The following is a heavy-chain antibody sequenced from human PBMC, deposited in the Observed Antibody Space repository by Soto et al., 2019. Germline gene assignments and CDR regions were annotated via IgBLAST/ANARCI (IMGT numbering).Heavy chain of an antibody. CDR1: GYSLTEVS. D-gene: IGHD1-26*01. CDR3: ATSSPGADTFDV. Sequence: QVQLVQSGAAVKKPGASVKVSCEVSGYSLTEVSIHWVRQAPGKGLEWMGGFDPVDGERIYALKFQGSVTMTEDSSTDTAYTELLSLRSEGTAVYYCATSSPGADTFDVWGQGTLVTVSS. J-gene: IGHJ3*01. V-gene: IGHV1-24*01. CDR2: FDPVDGER.